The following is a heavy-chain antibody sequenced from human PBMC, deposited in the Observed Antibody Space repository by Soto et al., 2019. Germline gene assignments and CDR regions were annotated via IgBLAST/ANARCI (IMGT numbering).Heavy chain of an antibody. Sequence: EVQLVESGGGLVKPGGSLRLSCVVSGFTFSSHHMNWVRQAPGKGLEWVSSISSTGTYINYADSVKGRFTVSRDNAKNPLYLQMNTMRAEDTAVYYCTSGRTFDYWGQGTLVTVSS. CDR3: TSGRTFDY. CDR2: ISSTGTYI. V-gene: IGHV3-21*01. CDR1: GFTFSSHH. J-gene: IGHJ4*02.